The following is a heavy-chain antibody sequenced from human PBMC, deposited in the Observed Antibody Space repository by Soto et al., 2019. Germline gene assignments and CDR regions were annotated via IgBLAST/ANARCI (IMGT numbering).Heavy chain of an antibody. Sequence: QVQLVQSGAEVKKPGSSVKVSCKASGGTFSSYTISWVRQAPGQGLEWMGRIIPILGIANYAQKFQGRVTITADKSTSTAYMELSSLRSEDTAVYYCASKKSAITNVNDYWGQGTLVTVSS. J-gene: IGHJ4*02. D-gene: IGHD1-20*01. V-gene: IGHV1-69*02. CDR3: ASKKSAITNVNDY. CDR2: IIPILGIA. CDR1: GGTFSSYT.